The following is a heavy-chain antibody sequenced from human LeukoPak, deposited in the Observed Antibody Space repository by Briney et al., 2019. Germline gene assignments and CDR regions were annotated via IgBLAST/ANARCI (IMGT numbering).Heavy chain of an antibody. CDR1: GFTFGSYG. CDR2: IWYDGSNK. Sequence: GGSLRLSCAASGFTFGSYGMHWVRQAPGKGLEWVAVIWYDGSNKYYADSVKGRFTISRDNSKNTLDLQMSSLRAADTAVYYCARDGLRGNNWFDPWGQGTLVTVSS. J-gene: IGHJ5*02. V-gene: IGHV3-33*01. D-gene: IGHD5-24*01. CDR3: ARDGLRGNNWFDP.